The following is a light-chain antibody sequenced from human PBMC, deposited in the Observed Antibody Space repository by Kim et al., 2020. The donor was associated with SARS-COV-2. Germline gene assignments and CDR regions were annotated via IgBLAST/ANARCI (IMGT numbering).Light chain of an antibody. CDR1: KLGDKY. Sequence: VSPGQTASITCPGDKLGDKYACWYQQKPGQSPVLVIYQDSKRPSGIPGRFSGSNSGNTATLTISGTQAMDEADYYCQAWDSSTYVFGTGTKVTVL. CDR2: QDS. V-gene: IGLV3-1*01. CDR3: QAWDSSTYV. J-gene: IGLJ1*01.